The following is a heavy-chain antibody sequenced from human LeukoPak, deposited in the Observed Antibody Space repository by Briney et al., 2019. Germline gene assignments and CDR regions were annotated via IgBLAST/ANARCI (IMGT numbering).Heavy chain of an antibody. D-gene: IGHD3-22*01. V-gene: IGHV4-31*03. Sequence: SQTLSLTCTVSGGSISSGGYYWSWIRQHPGKGLEWIGYIYHSGSTYYNPSLKSRVTISVDRSKNQFSLKLSSVTAADTAVYYCARYSYDSSGYYLLDYWGQGTLVTVSS. CDR2: IYHSGST. CDR3: ARYSYDSSGYYLLDY. J-gene: IGHJ4*01. CDR1: GGSISSGGYY.